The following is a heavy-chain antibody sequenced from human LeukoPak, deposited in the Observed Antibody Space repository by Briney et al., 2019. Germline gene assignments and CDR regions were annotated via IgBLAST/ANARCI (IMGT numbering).Heavy chain of an antibody. J-gene: IGHJ4*02. CDR1: GFTVSSNY. V-gene: IGHV3-66*01. D-gene: IGHD3-22*01. Sequence: GGSLRLSCAASGFTVSSNYMSWVRQAPGKGLEWVSVIYSGGSTYYADSVKGRFIISRDNSKNTLYLQMNSLRAEDTAVYYCAGGDYFDSSGYQSCFDYWGQGTLVTVSS. CDR2: IYSGGST. CDR3: AGGDYFDSSGYQSCFDY.